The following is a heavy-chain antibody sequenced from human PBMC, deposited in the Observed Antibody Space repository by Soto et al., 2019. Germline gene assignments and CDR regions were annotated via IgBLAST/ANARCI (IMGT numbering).Heavy chain of an antibody. V-gene: IGHV1-3*05. CDR3: ARYNWDAPYYYGMDV. Sequence: QVQLVQSGAEEKKPGASVKGSCKASGYTLTSHDMHWVRQAPGQRREWMGWINAGNDNTQYSQKFQGRVTITRDTSASTVYMELSGLRSEDTAVDDCARYNWDAPYYYGMDVWGQGTTVTVSS. CDR1: GYTLTSHD. D-gene: IGHD1-1*01. J-gene: IGHJ6*02. CDR2: INAGNDNT.